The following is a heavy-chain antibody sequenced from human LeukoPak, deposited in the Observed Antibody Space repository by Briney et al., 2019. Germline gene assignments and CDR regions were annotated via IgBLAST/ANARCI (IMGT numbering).Heavy chain of an antibody. Sequence: GGSLRLSCAASGFTLSSYGMHWVRQAPGKGLEWVAFIRYDGSNKYYADSVKGRFTISRDNSKNTLYLQMNSLRAEDTAVYYCAREAGGSGHLDAFDIWGQGTMVTVSS. J-gene: IGHJ3*02. D-gene: IGHD3-10*01. CDR3: AREAGGSGHLDAFDI. V-gene: IGHV3-30*02. CDR1: GFTLSSYG. CDR2: IRYDGSNK.